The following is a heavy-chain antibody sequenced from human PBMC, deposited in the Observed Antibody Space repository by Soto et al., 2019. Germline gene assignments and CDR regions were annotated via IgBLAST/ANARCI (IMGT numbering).Heavy chain of an antibody. Sequence: PSETLSLTCTVSGGPLSSGSYYWSWIRQSPGKRLEWIAYIYYTGTTKYNPSLKSRVTISVDTSKNQFSLRLSSVTAADTAVYYCAREGIAVAAGYYYYGMDVWGQGTTVTVSS. D-gene: IGHD6-19*01. J-gene: IGHJ6*02. CDR2: IYYTGTT. CDR1: GGPLSSGSYY. CDR3: AREGIAVAAGYYYYGMDV. V-gene: IGHV4-61*01.